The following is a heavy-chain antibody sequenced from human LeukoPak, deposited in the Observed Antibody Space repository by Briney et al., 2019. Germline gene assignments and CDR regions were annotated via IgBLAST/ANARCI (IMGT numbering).Heavy chain of an antibody. CDR1: GGSISSYY. Sequence: SETLSLTCTVSGGSISSYYWSWIRQPPGKGLEWIGYIYYSGSTNYNPSLTSRVTISVDTSKNQFSLKLSSVTAADTAVYYCARAVSGSYFIYWGQGTLVTVSS. CDR3: ARAVSGSYFIY. D-gene: IGHD1-26*01. J-gene: IGHJ4*02. V-gene: IGHV4-59*01. CDR2: IYYSGST.